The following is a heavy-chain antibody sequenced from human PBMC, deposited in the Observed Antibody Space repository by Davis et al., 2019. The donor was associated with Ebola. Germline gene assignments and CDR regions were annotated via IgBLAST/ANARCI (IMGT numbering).Heavy chain of an antibody. V-gene: IGHV1-69*13. D-gene: IGHD5-24*01. CDR3: ARGRWKTDYYYYGMDV. CDR2: IIPIFGTA. CDR1: GYTFTTYG. Sequence: SVKVSCKASGYTFTTYGISWVRQAPGQGLEWMGGIIPIFGTANYAQKFQGRVTITADESTSTAYMELSSLRSEDTAVYYCARGRWKTDYYYYGMDVWGQGTTVTVSS. J-gene: IGHJ6*02.